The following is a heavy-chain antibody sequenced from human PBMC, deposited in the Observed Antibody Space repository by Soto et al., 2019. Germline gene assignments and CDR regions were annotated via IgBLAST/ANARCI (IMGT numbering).Heavy chain of an antibody. Sequence: PGGSLRLSCAASGFTFGGYAMYWVRQAPGRGLEWVSTISGSGGSTYYADSVKGRFTVSRDNSKNTLYVQMNSLRAEDTAVYYCAKDSEYYDFWSGYSVFGWYIDLWGRGTLVTVPQ. J-gene: IGHJ2*01. V-gene: IGHV3-23*01. CDR2: ISGSGGST. D-gene: IGHD3-3*01. CDR3: AKDSEYYDFWSGYSVFGWYIDL. CDR1: GFTFGGYA.